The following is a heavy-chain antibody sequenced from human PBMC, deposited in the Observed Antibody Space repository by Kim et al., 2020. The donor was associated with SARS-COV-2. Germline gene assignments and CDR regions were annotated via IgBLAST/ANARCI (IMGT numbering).Heavy chain of an antibody. D-gene: IGHD2-8*01. CDR2: IDPSDSYT. J-gene: IGHJ4*02. V-gene: IGHV5-10-1*01. CDR3: ARHETFPYCTNGVCTTPLHDY. Sequence: GESQKISCKGSGYSFTSYWISWVRQMPGKGLEWMGRIDPSDSYTNYSPSFQGHVTISADKSISTAYLQWSSLKASDTSMYYCARHETFPYCTNGVCTTPLHDYWGQGTLVTVSS. CDR1: GYSFTSYW.